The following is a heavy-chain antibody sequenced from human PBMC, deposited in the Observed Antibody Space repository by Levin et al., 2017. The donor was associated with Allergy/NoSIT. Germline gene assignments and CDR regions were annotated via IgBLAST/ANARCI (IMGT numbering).Heavy chain of an antibody. CDR3: AKDLPDYYYYYYMDV. CDR1: GFTFSSYA. Sequence: ETLSLTCAASGFTFSSYAMSWVRQAPGKGLEWVSAISGSGGSTYYADSVKGRFTISRDNSTNTLYLQMNILRAEDTAVYYCAKDLPDYYYYYYMDVWGKGTTVTVSS. J-gene: IGHJ6*03. V-gene: IGHV3-23*01. CDR2: ISGSGGST.